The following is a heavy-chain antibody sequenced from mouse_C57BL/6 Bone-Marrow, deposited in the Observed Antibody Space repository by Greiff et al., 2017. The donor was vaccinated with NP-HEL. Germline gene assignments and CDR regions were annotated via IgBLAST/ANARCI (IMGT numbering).Heavy chain of an antibody. CDR2: IWSGGST. D-gene: IGHD2-1*01. V-gene: IGHV2-2*01. CDR1: GFSLTSYG. CDR3: ASLYGNEDY. Sequence: VQLQQSGPGLVQPSQSLSITCTVSGFSLTSYGVHWVRQSPGKGLEWLGVIWSGGSTDYNAAFISRLSISKDNSKSQVFFKMNSLQADDTAIYYCASLYGNEDYWGQGTTLTVSS. J-gene: IGHJ2*01.